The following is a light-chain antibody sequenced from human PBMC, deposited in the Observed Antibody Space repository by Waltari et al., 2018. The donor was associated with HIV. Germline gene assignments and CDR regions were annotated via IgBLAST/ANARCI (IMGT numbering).Light chain of an antibody. CDR2: LGS. Sequence: DIVMTQSPLSLPVTPGEPASISCRSSQSLLHTNGYNYWDWFLQKPGQSPQLLFYLGSSRASGVPDRFSGGGSGTEFTLKISRVEAEDVGVYYCMQALQTPNTFGQGTKLEIK. CDR3: MQALQTPNT. V-gene: IGKV2-28*01. CDR1: QSLLHTNGYNY. J-gene: IGKJ2*01.